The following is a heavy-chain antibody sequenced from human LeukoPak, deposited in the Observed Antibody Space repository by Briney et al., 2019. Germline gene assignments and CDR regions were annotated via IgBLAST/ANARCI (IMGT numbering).Heavy chain of an antibody. CDR2: IIPIFGTA. CDR1: GGTFSSYA. D-gene: IGHD3-10*01. V-gene: IGHV1-69*06. J-gene: IGHJ6*03. Sequence: PSVKLSCKASGGTFSSYAISWVRQAPGQGLEWMGGIIPIFGTANYAQKFRGRVTITADKSTSTAYMELSSLRSEDTAVYYCARGVRGRNYYYYYYMDVWGKGATVTVSS. CDR3: ARGVRGRNYYYYYYMDV.